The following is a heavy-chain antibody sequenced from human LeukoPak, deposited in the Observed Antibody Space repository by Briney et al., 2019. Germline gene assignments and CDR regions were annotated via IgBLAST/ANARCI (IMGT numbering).Heavy chain of an antibody. D-gene: IGHD1-26*01. Sequence: GGSLRLSCAASGFTFSSYAMTWVRQAPGKGLEWVSAISGSGDSTYYADSMKGRFTVSRDNSKNTLSLQMNSLRAEDTAVYYCARDRREWAKSFDIWGQGTMVTVSS. CDR2: ISGSGDST. CDR3: ARDRREWAKSFDI. CDR1: GFTFSSYA. V-gene: IGHV3-23*01. J-gene: IGHJ3*02.